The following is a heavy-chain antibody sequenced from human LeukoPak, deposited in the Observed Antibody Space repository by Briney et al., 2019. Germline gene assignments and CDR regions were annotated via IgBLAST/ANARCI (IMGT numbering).Heavy chain of an antibody. CDR2: ISSSGSTI. V-gene: IGHV3-48*03. D-gene: IGHD1-26*01. CDR1: GFTFSSYE. J-gene: IGHJ4*02. Sequence: GGSLRLSCAASGFTFSSYEMNWVRQAPGKGLEWVPYISSSGSTIYYADSVKGRFTISRDNAKNSLYLQMNSLRAEDTAVYYCARDLLGWELHYFDYWGQGTLVTVSS. CDR3: ARDLLGWELHYFDY.